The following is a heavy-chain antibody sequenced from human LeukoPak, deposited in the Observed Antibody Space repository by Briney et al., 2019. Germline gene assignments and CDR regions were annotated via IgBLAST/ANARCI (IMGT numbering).Heavy chain of an antibody. Sequence: PGGSLRLSCAASGFTFSHFWIHWVRQAPGKGLVWVSSISSTSTYIYYADSVKGRFTISRDNAKNSLYLQMNSLRAEDTAVYYCATYSSGWDVHYFDYWGQGTLVTVSS. J-gene: IGHJ4*02. V-gene: IGHV3-21*01. CDR1: GFTFSHFW. CDR3: ATYSSGWDVHYFDY. D-gene: IGHD6-19*01. CDR2: ISSTSTYI.